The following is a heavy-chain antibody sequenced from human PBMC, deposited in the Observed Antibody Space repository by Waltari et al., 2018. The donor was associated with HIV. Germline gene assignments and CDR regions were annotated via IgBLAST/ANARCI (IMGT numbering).Heavy chain of an antibody. CDR1: GFTVSSNY. CDR3: ARGPTLDYYDSSGYDLGFDY. Sequence: EVQLVESGGGLIQPGGSLRLSCAASGFTVSSNYMSWVRQAPGKGLEWVSVIYGGGSTYYADSVKGRFTISRDNSKNTLYRQMNSLRAEDTAVYYCARGPTLDYYDSSGYDLGFDYWGQGTLVTVSS. CDR2: IYGGGST. J-gene: IGHJ4*02. D-gene: IGHD3-22*01. V-gene: IGHV3-53*01.